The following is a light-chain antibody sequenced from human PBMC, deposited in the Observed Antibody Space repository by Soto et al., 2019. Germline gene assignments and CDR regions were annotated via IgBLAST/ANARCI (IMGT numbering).Light chain of an antibody. V-gene: IGLV1-40*01. CDR3: QSYDSSVSKWV. Sequence: QSVLTQPPSVSGAPGQRVTISCTGSSSNIGAGYDVHWYQQLPGTAPKLLIYGNSNRPSGVPDRLSGSKSGTSASLAITGLQAEEEADYYCQSYDSSVSKWVFGGGTTLTAL. CDR2: GNS. J-gene: IGLJ2*01. CDR1: SSNIGAGYD.